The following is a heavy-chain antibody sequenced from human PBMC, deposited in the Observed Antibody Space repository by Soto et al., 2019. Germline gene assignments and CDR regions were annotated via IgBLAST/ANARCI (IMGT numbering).Heavy chain of an antibody. J-gene: IGHJ6*02. D-gene: IGHD3-10*01. CDR1: GFTFSSYG. V-gene: IGHV3-33*01. Sequence: GGSLRLSCAASGFTFSSYGMHWVRQAPGKGLEWVAGIWYDGSNKYYADSVKGRFTISRDNSKNTLYLQMNSLRAEDTAVYYCARDRSYGSGSGGMDVWGQGTTVTVSS. CDR3: ARDRSYGSGSGGMDV. CDR2: IWYDGSNK.